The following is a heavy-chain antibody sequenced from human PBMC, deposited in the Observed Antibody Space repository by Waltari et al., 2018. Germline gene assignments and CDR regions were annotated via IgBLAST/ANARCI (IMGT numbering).Heavy chain of an antibody. Sequence: EVQLVESGGGLVQPGGSLRLSCSTSGSPFSEYWMTWVRQAPGKGLEWVGNIKTDGREEYYTDSVKGRFIISRDNAKNSLFLQMDSLRVEDTAVYYCARDGDRNYDYWGQGTLVTVSS. CDR3: ARDGDRNYDY. J-gene: IGHJ4*02. CDR2: IKTDGREE. CDR1: GSPFSEYW. V-gene: IGHV3-7*01. D-gene: IGHD1-7*01.